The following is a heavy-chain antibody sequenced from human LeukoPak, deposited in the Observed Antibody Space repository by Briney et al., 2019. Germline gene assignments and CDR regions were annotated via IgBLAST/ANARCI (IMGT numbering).Heavy chain of an antibody. V-gene: IGHV1-8*03. J-gene: IGHJ4*02. D-gene: IGHD2-2*01. CDR2: MNPNSGNT. CDR1: GYTFTSYD. Sequence: GASVKVSCKASGYTFTSYDINWVRQATGQGLEWMGWMNPNSGNTGYAQKFQGRVTITRNTYISTAYMELSSLRSEDTAVYYCARGLLVVPAAKNYYPLGYWGQGTLVTVSS. CDR3: ARGLLVVPAAKNYYPLGY.